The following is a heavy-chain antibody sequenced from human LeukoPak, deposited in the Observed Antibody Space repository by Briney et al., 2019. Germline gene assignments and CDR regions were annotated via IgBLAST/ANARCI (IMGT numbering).Heavy chain of an antibody. V-gene: IGHV1-2*02. CDR1: GYTFTGYY. D-gene: IGHD4-17*01. J-gene: IGHJ4*02. CDR2: INPNSGGT. Sequence: ASVKVSCKASGYTFTGYYMHWVRQAPGQGVEWMGWINPNSGGTNYAQKFQGRVTMTRDTSISTAYMELSSLRSDVTAVYYCARVRWDTVTTQEFDYWGQGTLVTVSS. CDR3: ARVRWDTVTTQEFDY.